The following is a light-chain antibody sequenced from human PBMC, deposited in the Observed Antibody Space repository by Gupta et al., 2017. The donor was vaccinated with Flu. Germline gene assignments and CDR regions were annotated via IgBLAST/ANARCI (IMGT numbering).Light chain of an antibody. V-gene: IGKV1-33*01. CDR1: QDISNY. CDR2: DAS. CDR3: QYDDNLHT. Sequence: DIQMTQSPSSLSASVGDRVTITCQASQDISNYLNWYQQKPGKAPKLLIYDASNLETGVPSRFSGSGSGTDFTFTSSSRQPEDIAKYYCQYDDNLHTFGGGTKVEIK. J-gene: IGKJ4*01.